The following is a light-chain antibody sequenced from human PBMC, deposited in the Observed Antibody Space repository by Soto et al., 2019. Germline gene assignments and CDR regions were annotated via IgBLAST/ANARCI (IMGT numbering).Light chain of an antibody. CDR3: QTYDKAPWT. CDR1: RGIYSH. CDR2: CAS. J-gene: IGKJ1*01. V-gene: IGKV1-27*01. Sequence: DIQMAQSPSSLSASVGDRVTITCRASRGIYSHLAWYQQKPGNAPKLLIYCASTLQSGVPSRFSASGSGTDFILTISGLQSEDVGTYFCQTYDKAPWTFGPGTRV.